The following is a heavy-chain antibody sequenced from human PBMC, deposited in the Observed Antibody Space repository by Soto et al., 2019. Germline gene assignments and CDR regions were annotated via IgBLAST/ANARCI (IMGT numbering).Heavy chain of an antibody. J-gene: IGHJ3*02. D-gene: IGHD2-15*01. CDR1: GFTFSSYS. Sequence: GGSLRLSCAASGFTFSSYSMNWVRQAPGKGLEWVSSTSSSSSYIYYADSVKGRFTISRDNAKNSLYLQMNSLRAEDTAVYYCARIQIGYDAFDIWGQGTMVTVSS. CDR3: ARIQIGYDAFDI. CDR2: TSSSSSYI. V-gene: IGHV3-21*01.